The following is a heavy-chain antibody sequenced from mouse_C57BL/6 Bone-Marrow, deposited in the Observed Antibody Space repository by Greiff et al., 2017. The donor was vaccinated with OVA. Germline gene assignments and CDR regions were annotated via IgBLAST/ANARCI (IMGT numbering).Heavy chain of an antibody. CDR2: INPNNGGT. D-gene: IGHD1-1*01. V-gene: IGHV1-26*01. Sequence: VQLQQSGPELVKPGASVKISCKASGYTFTDYYMNWVKQSHGKSLEWIGDINPNNGGTSYNQKFKGKATLTVDKSSSTAYMELRSLTSEDSAVYYCARRITTVVGDYWGQGTTLTVSS. CDR1: GYTFTDYY. J-gene: IGHJ2*01. CDR3: ARRITTVVGDY.